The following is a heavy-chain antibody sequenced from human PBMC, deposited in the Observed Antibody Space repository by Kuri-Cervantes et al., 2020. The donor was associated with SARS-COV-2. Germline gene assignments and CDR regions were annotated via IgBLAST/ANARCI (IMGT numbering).Heavy chain of an antibody. J-gene: IGHJ4*02. CDR2: ISHDGKNK. CDR3: AKDRVGVQDF. CDR1: GFTFSSYA. V-gene: IGHV3-30*18. D-gene: IGHD2-21*01. Sequence: GGSLRLSCAASGFTFSSYAMSWVRQAPGKGLEWVAVISHDGKNKKCIASGKGRFTISRDNSQNTLYLHMKSLRSEDTAMHYCAKDRVGVQDFWGQGTLVTVSS.